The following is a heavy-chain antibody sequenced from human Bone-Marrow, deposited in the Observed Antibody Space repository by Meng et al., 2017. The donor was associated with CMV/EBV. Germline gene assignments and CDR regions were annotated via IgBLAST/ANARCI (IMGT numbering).Heavy chain of an antibody. CDR1: GFTFSSYS. CDR2: LSSGSTYT. J-gene: IGHJ3*02. D-gene: IGHD2-2*01. CDR3: AGGRKSKYQMLFDAFDI. V-gene: IGHV3-21*01. Sequence: GESLKISCAASGFTFSSYSMNWVRQAPGKGLEWVSSLSSGSTYTYYADSLKGRFTISRDNAKNSLFLQMNSLRAEDSAVYYCAGGRKSKYQMLFDAFDIWGQGTMVTVSS.